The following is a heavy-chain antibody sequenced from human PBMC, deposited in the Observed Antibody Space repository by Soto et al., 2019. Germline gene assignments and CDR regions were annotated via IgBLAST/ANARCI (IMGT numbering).Heavy chain of an antibody. CDR2: IKSKNDGGTT. J-gene: IGHJ3*02. CDR3: TGMGYKDAFDI. V-gene: IGHV3-15*01. CDR1: GFTFSNAW. Sequence: EVQLVESGGGLVKPGGSLRLSCAASGFTFSNAWMNWVRQAPGKGLEWVGRIKSKNDGGTTDYAAPVKGRFTISRDDSKNTLYLQMNSLKTEDTAVYYCTGMGYKDAFDIWGQGTMVTVSS. D-gene: IGHD5-18*01.